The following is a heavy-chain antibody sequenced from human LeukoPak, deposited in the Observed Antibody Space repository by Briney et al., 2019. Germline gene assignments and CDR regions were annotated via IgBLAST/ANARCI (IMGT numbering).Heavy chain of an antibody. CDR2: IYYSGST. Sequence: PSETLSLTCTVSGGSISSHYWSWIRQPPGKGLEWIGYIYYSGSTYYNPSLKSRVTISVDTSKNLFSLKLSSVTAADTAVYFCASGGPVGSTSAYYGLDVWGQGTTVTVSS. V-gene: IGHV4-59*11. CDR1: GGSISSHY. CDR3: ASGGPVGSTSAYYGLDV. D-gene: IGHD3-16*01. J-gene: IGHJ6*02.